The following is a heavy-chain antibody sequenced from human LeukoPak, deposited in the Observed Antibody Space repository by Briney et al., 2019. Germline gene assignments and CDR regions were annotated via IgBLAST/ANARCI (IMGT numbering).Heavy chain of an antibody. CDR1: GFTFSTSW. Sequence: GGSLRLSCVASGFTFSTSWMNWVRQAPGKGLEWVSYITISGSTIYYADSVKGRFTISRDNAKNSLYLQMNSLRAEDTAVYYCARATSFDYWGQGTLVTVSS. J-gene: IGHJ4*02. CDR3: ARATSFDY. V-gene: IGHV3-48*04. CDR2: ITISGSTI.